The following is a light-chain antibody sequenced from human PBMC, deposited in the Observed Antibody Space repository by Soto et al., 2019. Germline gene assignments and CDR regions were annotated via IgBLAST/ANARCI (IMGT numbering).Light chain of an antibody. Sequence: DIVVTQSPLSLPVTHGEPASISFRSSQSLLHINGYNYLDWYLQKPGQSPQLLIYLASSRASGVPDRFSGSGSGTDFTLKISRVEAEDFGVYYCIQTLQTPFTFGGGTKVDIK. CDR2: LAS. CDR3: IQTLQTPFT. V-gene: IGKV2-28*01. CDR1: QSLLHINGYNY. J-gene: IGKJ4*01.